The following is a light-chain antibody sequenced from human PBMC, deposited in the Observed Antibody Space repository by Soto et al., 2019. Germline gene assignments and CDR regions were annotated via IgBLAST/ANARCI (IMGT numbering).Light chain of an antibody. J-gene: IGKJ1*01. CDR1: QSISSY. Sequence: DIQMTQSPSSLSASVGDRVTITCRASQSISSYLNWYQQKPGKAPKLLIYAASSLQSGVPSRFSGSGSGTDFTLTINRLEPEDFALYYCQQYGDSGWTFGQGTKVDIK. CDR3: QQYGDSGWT. V-gene: IGKV1-39*01. CDR2: AAS.